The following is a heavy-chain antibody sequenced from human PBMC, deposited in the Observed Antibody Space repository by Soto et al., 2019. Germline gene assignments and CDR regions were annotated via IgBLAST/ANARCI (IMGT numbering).Heavy chain of an antibody. CDR3: AREVGY. V-gene: IGHV4-39*01. CDR2: IYYSGST. Sequence: PSDSLSLSCTVAGGSIISSSYYWGWIRQPPGKGLEWIGSIYYSGSTYYNPSLKSRVTISVDTSKNQFSLKLSSVTAADTAVYYCAREVGYWGQGTLVTVSS. J-gene: IGHJ4*02. CDR1: GGSIISSSYY.